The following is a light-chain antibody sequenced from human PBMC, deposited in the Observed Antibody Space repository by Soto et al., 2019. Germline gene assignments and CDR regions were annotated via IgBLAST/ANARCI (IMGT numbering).Light chain of an antibody. CDR1: QSFNSIY. CDR3: HQYDSWT. CDR2: GAS. Sequence: DIVLTQSPGTLSLSPGEIATLSCRASQSFNSIYLAWYQQKPGQAPRLLIYGASSRATGIPDRFSGSGSGTDFTLTISRLEPEDFAVYYCHQYDSWTFGQGTKVDTK. V-gene: IGKV3-20*01. J-gene: IGKJ1*01.